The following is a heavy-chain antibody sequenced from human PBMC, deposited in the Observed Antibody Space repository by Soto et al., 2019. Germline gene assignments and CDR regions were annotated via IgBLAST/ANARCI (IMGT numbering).Heavy chain of an antibody. CDR2: IYHDGST. Sequence: SETLSLTCAVSGGSFNANYWSWIRQPPGKGLDWIGEIYHDGSTNYNPSLKSRVTISVDTSKNQFSLKLSSVTAADTAVYYCASARWDYWGQGKLVTVSS. CDR3: ASARWDY. V-gene: IGHV4-34*01. J-gene: IGHJ4*02. CDR1: GGSFNANY.